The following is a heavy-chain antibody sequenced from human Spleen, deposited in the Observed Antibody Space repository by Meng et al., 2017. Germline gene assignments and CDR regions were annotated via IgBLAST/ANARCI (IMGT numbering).Heavy chain of an antibody. Sequence: HVQSLDSVPGLLNPPQPRALTATLLGGSIRRGGYYWCWIRQHPGKGLEWIGYIYYSGRTYYNPSLKSRVTISVDTSKNQFSLKLGSVTAADTAVYYCARGPGGLGFDPWGQGTLVTVSS. CDR1: GGSIRRGGYY. D-gene: IGHD1-26*01. J-gene: IGHJ5*02. CDR2: IYYSGRT. CDR3: ARGPGGLGFDP. V-gene: IGHV4-31*03.